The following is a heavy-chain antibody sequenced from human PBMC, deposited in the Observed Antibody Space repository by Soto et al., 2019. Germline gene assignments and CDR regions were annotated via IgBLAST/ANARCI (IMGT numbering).Heavy chain of an antibody. CDR3: ARDNGNALWGYFDY. J-gene: IGHJ4*02. D-gene: IGHD3-16*01. Sequence: QVQLVQSGAEVKKPGSSLKVSCKASGDTPSNYVISWLRQAPGQGLEWMGGINPLFRTANYPPTFQGRVTITTDEDTSTAFMELSSLRAEDTAVYYCARDNGNALWGYFDYCGQVTMVTVAS. CDR1: GDTPSNYV. CDR2: INPLFRTA. V-gene: IGHV1-69*01.